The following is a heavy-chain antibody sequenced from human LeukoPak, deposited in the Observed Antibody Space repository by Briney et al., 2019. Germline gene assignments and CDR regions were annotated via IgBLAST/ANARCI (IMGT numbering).Heavy chain of an antibody. V-gene: IGHV4-59*01. J-gene: IGHJ3*02. CDR1: GGSISSYY. Sequence: SETLSLTCTVSGGSISSYYWSWIRQPPGKGLEWIGYIYYSGSTNYNPSLKSRVTISVDTSKNQFSLKLSSVTAADTAVYYCARTHYDFWSGALAAFDIWGQGTMVTVSS. CDR2: IYYSGST. CDR3: ARTHYDFWSGALAAFDI. D-gene: IGHD3-3*01.